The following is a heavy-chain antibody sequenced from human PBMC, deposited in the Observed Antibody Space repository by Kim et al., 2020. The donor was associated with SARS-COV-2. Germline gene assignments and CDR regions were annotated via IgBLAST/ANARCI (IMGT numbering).Heavy chain of an antibody. D-gene: IGHD5-12*01. CDR3: ARVRHSGYLYYYYGMDV. V-gene: IGHV4-59*01. J-gene: IGHJ6*02. Sequence: LKSRVTISVETSKNQFSLKLSSVTAADTAVYYWARVRHSGYLYYYYGMDVWGQGTTVTVSS.